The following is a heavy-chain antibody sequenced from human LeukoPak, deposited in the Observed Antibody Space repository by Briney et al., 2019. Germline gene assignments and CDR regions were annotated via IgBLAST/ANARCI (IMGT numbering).Heavy chain of an antibody. Sequence: GGSLRLSCAASGFTLRTYAMSWVRQAPGKGLEWVSAISGSGGSTYYTDSVKGRFTISRDNSKNTLYLQMNSLRAEDTAVYYCAKDGGLWVSAHWGDSWGRGTLVTVSS. J-gene: IGHJ4*02. V-gene: IGHV3-23*01. CDR2: ISGSGGST. CDR1: GFTLRTYA. D-gene: IGHD7-27*01. CDR3: AKDGGLWVSAHWGDS.